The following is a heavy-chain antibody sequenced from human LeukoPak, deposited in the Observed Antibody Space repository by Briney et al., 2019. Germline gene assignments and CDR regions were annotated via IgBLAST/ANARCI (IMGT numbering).Heavy chain of an antibody. CDR2: IYTSGST. V-gene: IGHV4-4*07. Sequence: SETLSLTCTVSGGSISSYYWSWIRQPAGKGLEWIGRIYTSGSTNYNPSLKSRVTMSVDTSKNQFSLKLSSVTAADTAVYYCAREPPYYYDSSGYYPFDYWGQGTLVTVSS. CDR3: AREPPYYYDSSGYYPFDY. D-gene: IGHD3-22*01. CDR1: GGSISSYY. J-gene: IGHJ4*02.